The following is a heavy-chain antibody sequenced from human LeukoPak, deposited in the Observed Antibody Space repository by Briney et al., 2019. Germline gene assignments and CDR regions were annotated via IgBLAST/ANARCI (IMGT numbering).Heavy chain of an antibody. V-gene: IGHV3-21*01. J-gene: IGHJ6*03. CDR3: AREETSGYSYGYNYYYMDV. CDR1: GFTFSDYG. Sequence: PGGSLRLSCAASGFTFSDYGMSWVRQAPGKGLEWVSSISTTSSYIYYADSVKGRFTISRGNAKNSLYLQMNSLRAEDTAVYYCAREETSGYSYGYNYYYMDVWGKGTTVTVSS. CDR2: ISTTSSYI. D-gene: IGHD5-18*01.